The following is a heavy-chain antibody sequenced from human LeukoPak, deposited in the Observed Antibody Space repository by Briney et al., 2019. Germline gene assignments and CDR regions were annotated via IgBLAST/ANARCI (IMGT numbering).Heavy chain of an antibody. CDR2: IKQDGSER. Sequence: GGSLRLSCAASGFTFSDFCMSWVRQAPGKGLEWVANIKQDGSERYYMDSVKGRFTISRDNAKNSLYLQMNSLRAEDTAVYYCARDPYSGSYGANYYYYMDVWGKGTTVTISS. CDR3: ARDPYSGSYGANYYYYMDV. V-gene: IGHV3-7*01. J-gene: IGHJ6*03. D-gene: IGHD1-26*01. CDR1: GFTFSDFC.